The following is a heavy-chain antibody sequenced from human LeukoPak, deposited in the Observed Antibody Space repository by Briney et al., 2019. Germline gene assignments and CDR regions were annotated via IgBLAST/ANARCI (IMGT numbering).Heavy chain of an antibody. J-gene: IGHJ4*02. V-gene: IGHV4-59*01. D-gene: IGHD3-22*01. CDR3: ARAPPDDSSPIGYDY. Sequence: SETLSLTCTVSGGSISSYYWSWIRQPPGKGLEWIGYIYYSGITNYNPSLKSRVTISVDTSKNQFSLKLSSVTAADTAVYYCARAPPDDSSPIGYDYWGQGTLVTVSS. CDR1: GGSISSYY. CDR2: IYYSGIT.